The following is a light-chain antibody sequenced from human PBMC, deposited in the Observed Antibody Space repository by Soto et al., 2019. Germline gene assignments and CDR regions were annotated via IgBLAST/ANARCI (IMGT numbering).Light chain of an antibody. CDR1: SSDVGGYNY. CDR2: DVS. V-gene: IGLV2-14*01. Sequence: QAVVTQPASVSGSPGQSITISCTGTSSDVGGYNYVSWYQQHPGKAPKLILYDVSNRPSGVSNRFSGSKSGNTASLTISGLQAEDESDYYCGSYTSSSTLVFGGGTKLTVL. CDR3: GSYTSSSTLV. J-gene: IGLJ3*02.